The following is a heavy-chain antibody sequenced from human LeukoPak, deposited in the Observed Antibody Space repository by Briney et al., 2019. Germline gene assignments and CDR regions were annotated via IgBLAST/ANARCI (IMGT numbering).Heavy chain of an antibody. CDR2: ISSSGSTI. J-gene: IGHJ4*02. V-gene: IGHV3-48*03. CDR1: GFSFSRYE. CDR3: ATGKRGFGERALDY. D-gene: IGHD3-10*01. Sequence: PGGSLRLSCAASGFSFSRYEMNWVRQAPGKGLEWVSYISSSGSTIYYADSVKGRFTISRDNAKNSLYLQMNSLRAEDTAVYYCATGKRGFGERALDYWGQGTLVTVSS.